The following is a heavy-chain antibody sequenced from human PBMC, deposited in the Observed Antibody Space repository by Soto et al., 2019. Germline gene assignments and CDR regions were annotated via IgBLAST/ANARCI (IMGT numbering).Heavy chain of an antibody. J-gene: IGHJ4*02. CDR3: VRELALAY. V-gene: IGHV3-7*03. CDR1: GFTLSNYW. Sequence: GGSLRLSCAASGFTLSNYWMTWVRQAPGKGLEWVANINKEGSQKNYVDSVKGRFTIARDNGQNSLSLQINSLRVEDTAVYYCVRELALAYWGQGALVTVSS. D-gene: IGHD1-1*01. CDR2: INKEGSQK.